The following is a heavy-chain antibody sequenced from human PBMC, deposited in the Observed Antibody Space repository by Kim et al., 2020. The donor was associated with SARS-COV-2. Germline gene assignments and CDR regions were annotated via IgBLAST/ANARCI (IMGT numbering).Heavy chain of an antibody. V-gene: IGHV4-34*01. CDR2: INHSGST. Sequence: SETLSLTCAVYGGSFSGYYWSWIRQPPGKGLEWIGEINHSGSTNYNPSLKSRVTISVDTSKNQFSLKLSSVTAADTAVYYCARGNRGSGSYYNYYYYGMDVWGQGTTVTVSS. CDR3: ARGNRGSGSYYNYYYYGMDV. D-gene: IGHD3-10*01. J-gene: IGHJ6*02. CDR1: GGSFSGYY.